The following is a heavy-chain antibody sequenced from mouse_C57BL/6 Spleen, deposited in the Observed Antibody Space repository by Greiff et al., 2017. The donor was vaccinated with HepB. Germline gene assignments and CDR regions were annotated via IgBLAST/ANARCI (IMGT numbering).Heavy chain of an antibody. CDR3: ATHYYGSSLYYFDY. D-gene: IGHD1-1*01. CDR1: GYTFTDYY. Sequence: VQLQQSGPVLVKPGASVKMSCKASGYTFTDYYMNWVKQSHGKSLEWIGVINPYNGGTSYNQKFKGKATLTVDKSSSTAYMELNSLTSEDSAVYYCATHYYGSSLYYFDYWGQGTTLTVSS. CDR2: INPYNGGT. J-gene: IGHJ2*01. V-gene: IGHV1-19*01.